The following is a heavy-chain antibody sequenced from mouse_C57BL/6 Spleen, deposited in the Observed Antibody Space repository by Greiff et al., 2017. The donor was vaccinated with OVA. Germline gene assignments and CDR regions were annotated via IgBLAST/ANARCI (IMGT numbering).Heavy chain of an antibody. CDR3: ARGGTTVDYYAMDY. CDR1: GYSFTDHT. D-gene: IGHD1-1*01. V-gene: IGHV1-78*01. Sequence: QVQLQQSDAELVKPGASVKISCKVSGYSFTDHTIHWMKQRPEQGLEWIGYIYPSDGSTKYNEKFKGKGTLTADKSTSTAYMQINSLTSSDSAVYVCARGGTTVDYYAMDYWGQGTSVTVSS. CDR2: IYPSDGST. J-gene: IGHJ4*01.